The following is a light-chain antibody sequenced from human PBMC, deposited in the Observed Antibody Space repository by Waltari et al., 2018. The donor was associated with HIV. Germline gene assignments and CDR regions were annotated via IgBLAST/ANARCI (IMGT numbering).Light chain of an antibody. CDR1: SSHVGGYNY. CDR2: EVT. Sequence: QSALTQPASVSGSPGQSITISCPGTSSHVGGYNYVAWYQQHPGKAPKLMIYEVTNRPSGVSNRFSGSKSGNTASLTISGLQAEDEADYYCNSYTSSRTLVFGTGTKVTVL. CDR3: NSYTSSRTLV. J-gene: IGLJ1*01. V-gene: IGLV2-14*01.